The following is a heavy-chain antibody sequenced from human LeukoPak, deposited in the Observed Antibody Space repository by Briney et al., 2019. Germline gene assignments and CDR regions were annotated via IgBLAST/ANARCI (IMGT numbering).Heavy chain of an antibody. V-gene: IGHV3-48*04. CDR1: GFTFSSYS. Sequence: PGGSLRLSCAASGFTFSSYSMNWVRQAPGKGLEWVSYISSSSSTIYYADSVKGRFTISRDNAKNSLYLQMNSLRAEDTAVYYCARVIYYDSSGYAETSRYYYYGMDVWGQGTTVTVAS. CDR2: ISSSSSTI. J-gene: IGHJ6*02. CDR3: ARVIYYDSSGYAETSRYYYYGMDV. D-gene: IGHD3-22*01.